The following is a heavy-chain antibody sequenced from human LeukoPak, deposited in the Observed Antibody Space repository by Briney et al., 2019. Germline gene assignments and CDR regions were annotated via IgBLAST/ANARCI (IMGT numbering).Heavy chain of an antibody. D-gene: IGHD3-10*01. J-gene: IGHJ6*02. V-gene: IGHV4-4*07. CDR2: IYTSGST. CDR3: ARDGWVRGYYYYYGMDV. CDR1: GGSISGYY. Sequence: SETLSLTCSVSGGSISGYYWSWIRQPAGKGLEWIGRIYTSGSTNYNPSLKSRVTMSVDTSKNQFSLKLSYVTAADTAVYYCARDGWVRGYYYYYGMDVWGQGTTVTVSS.